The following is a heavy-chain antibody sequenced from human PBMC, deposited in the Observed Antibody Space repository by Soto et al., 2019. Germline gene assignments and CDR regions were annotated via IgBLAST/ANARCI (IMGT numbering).Heavy chain of an antibody. V-gene: IGHV4-59*01. D-gene: IGHD4-17*01. J-gene: IGHJ4*02. Sequence: QVQLQESGPGLVKPSETLSLTCTVSGGSISSYYWSWIRQPPGKGLEWIGYIYYSGSTNYNPSLKSRVTRSVDTSKNQFSLKLSPVTAADTAVYYCAKSTVTPPGFDYWGQGTLVTVSS. CDR1: GGSISSYY. CDR2: IYYSGST. CDR3: AKSTVTPPGFDY.